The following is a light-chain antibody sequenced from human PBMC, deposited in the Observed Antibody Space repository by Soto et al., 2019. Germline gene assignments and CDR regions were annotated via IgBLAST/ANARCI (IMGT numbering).Light chain of an antibody. V-gene: IGLV2-14*01. J-gene: IGLJ1*01. CDR1: SSDVGGYNF. CDR3: SSYTSISPYV. Sequence: QSALTQPASVSGSPGQSITISCTGTSSDVGGYNFVSWYQQHPGKAPKLMIYDVRNRPSGVSNRFSGSKSVNTASLTISGLQAEDEADYYCSSYTSISPYVFGNGTKVTV. CDR2: DVR.